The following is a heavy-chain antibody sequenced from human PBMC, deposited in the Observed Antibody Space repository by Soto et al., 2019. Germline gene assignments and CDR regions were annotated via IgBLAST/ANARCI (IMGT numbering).Heavy chain of an antibody. Sequence: PGGSLRLSCAASGFTFSSYAMSWVRQAPGKGLEWVSAISGSGGSTYYADSVKGRFTISRDNSKNTLYLQMNGLRAEDTAVYYCAKSRRWLQLQADAFDIWGQGTMVTVS. CDR1: GFTFSSYA. D-gene: IGHD5-12*01. V-gene: IGHV3-23*01. CDR3: AKSRRWLQLQADAFDI. J-gene: IGHJ3*02. CDR2: ISGSGGST.